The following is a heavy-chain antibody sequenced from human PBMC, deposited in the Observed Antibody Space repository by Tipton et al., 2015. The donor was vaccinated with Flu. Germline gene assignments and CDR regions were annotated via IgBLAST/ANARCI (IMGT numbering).Heavy chain of an antibody. V-gene: IGHV4-38-2*01. J-gene: IGHJ3*02. CDR3: ARWGSSGDVVI. Sequence: TLSLTCPVSGDSISSDYYWGWIRQPPGKGLQWLGNIHRSGNTYYNSSLKSRVTISLDKSNNQFSLRLVSVTATDTAVYYCARWGSSGDVVIWGQGTMVTVSS. D-gene: IGHD6-19*01. CDR2: IHRSGNT. CDR1: GDSISSDYY.